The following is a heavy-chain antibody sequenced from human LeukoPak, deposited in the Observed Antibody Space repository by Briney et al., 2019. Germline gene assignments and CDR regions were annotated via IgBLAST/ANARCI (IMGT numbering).Heavy chain of an antibody. V-gene: IGHV1-46*01. CDR1: GYTFTSYY. D-gene: IGHD3-10*01. CDR2: INPSGGST. CDR3: ARDGAEVHVLLWFGELLSRTGWFDP. Sequence: ASVKVSFKASGYTFTSYYMHWVRQAPGQGLEWMGIINPSGGSTSYAQKFQGRVTMTRDTSTSTVYMELSSLRSEDTAVYYCARDGAEVHVLLWFGELLSRTGWFDPWGQGTLVTVSS. J-gene: IGHJ5*02.